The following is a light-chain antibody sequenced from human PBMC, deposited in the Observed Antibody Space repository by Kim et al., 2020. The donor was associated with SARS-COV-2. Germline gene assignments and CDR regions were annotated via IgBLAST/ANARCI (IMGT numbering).Light chain of an antibody. CDR3: QQSNKWPRT. CDR1: QSVSSD. J-gene: IGKJ1*01. Sequence: EIVMTQSPATLSVSPGERATLSCRASQSVSSDLAWYQQKPGQAPRVLIYGASTRATGIPARFSGSGSGTEFTLTISSLQSEDFAVYYCQQSNKWPRTFGQGTKVDIK. CDR2: GAS. V-gene: IGKV3-15*01.